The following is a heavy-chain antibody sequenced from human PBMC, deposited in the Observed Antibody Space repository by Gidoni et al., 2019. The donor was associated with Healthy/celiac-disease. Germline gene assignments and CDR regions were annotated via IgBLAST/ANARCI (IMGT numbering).Heavy chain of an antibody. CDR3: ARSLSGITMIVVVPNDY. CDR1: GFTFSSYA. D-gene: IGHD3-22*01. V-gene: IGHV3-23*01. J-gene: IGHJ4*02. Sequence: EVQLLESGGGLVQPGGSLRLSCAASGFTFSSYAMSWVRQAPGKGLEWVSAISGSGGSTYYADSVKGRFTISRDKSKNTLYLQMNSLRAEDTAVYYCARSLSGITMIVVVPNDYWGQGTLVTVSS. CDR2: ISGSGGST.